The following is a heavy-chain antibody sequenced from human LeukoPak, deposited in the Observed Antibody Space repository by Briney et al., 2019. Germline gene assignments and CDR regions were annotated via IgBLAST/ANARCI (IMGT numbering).Heavy chain of an antibody. CDR2: ISYDGSNK. J-gene: IGHJ4*02. D-gene: IGHD3-9*01. CDR1: GFTFSSYA. CDR3: ARAWSDILTGYDY. Sequence: GGSLRLSCAASGFTFSSYAMHWVRQAPGKGLEWVAVISYDGSNKYYADSVKGRFTISRDNSKNTLYLQMNSLRAEDTAVYYYARAWSDILTGYDYWGQGTLVTVSS. V-gene: IGHV3-30-3*01.